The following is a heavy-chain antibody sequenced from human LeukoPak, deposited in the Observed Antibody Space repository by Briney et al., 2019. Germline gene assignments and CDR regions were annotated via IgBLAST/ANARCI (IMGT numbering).Heavy chain of an antibody. D-gene: IGHD4-11*01. J-gene: IGHJ4*02. CDR3: ATPAYYSNYALFDY. Sequence: PGGSLRLSCAASGFTFSSYWMHWVRQAPGKGPVWVSRINSDGSSTSYADSVKGRFTISRDNAKNTLYLQMNSLRAEDTAVYYCATPAYYSNYALFDYWGQGTLVTVSS. V-gene: IGHV3-74*01. CDR1: GFTFSSYW. CDR2: INSDGSST.